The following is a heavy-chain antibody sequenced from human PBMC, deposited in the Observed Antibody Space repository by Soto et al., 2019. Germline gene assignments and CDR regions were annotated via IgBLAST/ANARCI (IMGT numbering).Heavy chain of an antibody. V-gene: IGHV4-59*01. J-gene: IGHJ4*02. CDR2: IYYSGSN. Sequence: QVQLQESGPGLVKPSETLSLTCSVFGGSISGFYWSWVRQPPGKGLEWIGYIYYSGSNNYCPSLKSRVTISLDTSKNQLSLRLSSVTAADTAVYYCARGILGATTPFDYWGQGTLVTVSS. CDR3: ARGILGATTPFDY. D-gene: IGHD1-26*01. CDR1: GGSISGFY.